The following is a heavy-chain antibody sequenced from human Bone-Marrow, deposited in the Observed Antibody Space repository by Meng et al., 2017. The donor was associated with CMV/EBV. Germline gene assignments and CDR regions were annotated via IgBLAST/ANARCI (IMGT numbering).Heavy chain of an antibody. CDR3: ARERRITIFGVVIPYYYFDY. CDR1: GFTVSSNY. J-gene: IGHJ4*02. V-gene: IGHV3-66*02. Sequence: GESLKISCAASGFTVSSNYMSWVRQAPGKGLEWVSVIYSDGSSYYADSVKGRFTISRDNSKNTLYLQMNSLRAEDTAVYYCARERRITIFGVVIPYYYFDYWGQGTLVTVSS. CDR2: IYSDGSS. D-gene: IGHD3-3*01.